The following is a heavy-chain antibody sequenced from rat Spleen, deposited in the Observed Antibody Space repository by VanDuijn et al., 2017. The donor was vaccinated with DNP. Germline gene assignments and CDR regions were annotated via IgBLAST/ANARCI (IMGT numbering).Heavy chain of an antibody. CDR2: ISYSGST. CDR3: ARGVSSYYGYNSYWYFDF. Sequence: EVQLQESGSGLVKPSQSLSLTCSVTGYSITTNFWGWIRKFPGNKMEYIGHISYSGSTNYNPSLKSRISITRDTSKNQFFLQLNSVTTEDTATYYCARGVSSYYGYNSYWYFDFWGPGTMVTVSS. V-gene: IGHV3-1*01. CDR1: GYSITTNF. J-gene: IGHJ1*01. D-gene: IGHD1-9*01.